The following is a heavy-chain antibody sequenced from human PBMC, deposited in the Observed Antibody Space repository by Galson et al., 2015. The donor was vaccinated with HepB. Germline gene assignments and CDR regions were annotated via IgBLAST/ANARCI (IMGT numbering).Heavy chain of an antibody. V-gene: IGHV1-3*01. J-gene: IGHJ4*02. CDR3: ARVRGLTYYYDSSGSDWDY. Sequence: SVKVSCKASGYTFTSYAMHWVRQAPGQRLEWMGWINAGNGNTKYSQKFQGRVTITRDTSASTAYMELSSLRFEDTAVCYCARVRGLTYYYDSSGSDWDYWGQGTLVTVSS. CDR2: INAGNGNT. D-gene: IGHD3-22*01. CDR1: GYTFTSYA.